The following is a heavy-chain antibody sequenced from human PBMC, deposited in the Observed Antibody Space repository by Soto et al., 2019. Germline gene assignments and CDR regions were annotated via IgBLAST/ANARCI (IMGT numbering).Heavy chain of an antibody. V-gene: IGHV3-23*01. CDR3: TKDRDGAAAGPTKFYGMDV. J-gene: IGHJ6*02. CDR1: GFTFSSYA. Sequence: EVQLLESGGGLVQPGGSLRLSCAASGFTFSSYAMSWVRQAPGKGLEWVSVISGSGDSTYYADFVRGRFTISRDNYKNTLYLQMNSLRAEDTAVYYCTKDRDGAAAGPTKFYGMDVWGQGTTVTVSS. CDR2: ISGSGDST. D-gene: IGHD6-13*01.